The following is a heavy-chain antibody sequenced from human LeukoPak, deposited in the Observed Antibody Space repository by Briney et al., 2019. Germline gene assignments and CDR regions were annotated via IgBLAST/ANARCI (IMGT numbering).Heavy chain of an antibody. V-gene: IGHV4-59*08. CDR2: IYYSGST. D-gene: IGHD6-6*01. J-gene: IGHJ5*02. Sequence: SETLSLTCTVSGVSISSYYWSWVRQPPGKGLEWIGYIYYSGSTNYNPSLKSRVTISVGSSKNQFSLKLTSVTAADTAVYYCARYSTSSGWFDPWGQGILVTVSS. CDR1: GVSISSYY. CDR3: ARYSTSSGWFDP.